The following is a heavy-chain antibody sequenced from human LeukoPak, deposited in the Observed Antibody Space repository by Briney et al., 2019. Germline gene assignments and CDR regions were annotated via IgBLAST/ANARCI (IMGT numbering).Heavy chain of an antibody. V-gene: IGHV3-30*04. CDR2: ISYDGSNK. CDR3: ARDVRIAMIVGAFDF. J-gene: IGHJ3*01. D-gene: IGHD3-22*01. CDR1: GFTFSNYA. Sequence: QPGGSLRLSCAASGFTFSNYAMHWVRQAPGKGLEWVAVISYDGSNKYYADSVKGRFTISRDNSKNTVYMQMNSLRAEDTAVYYCARDVRIAMIVGAFDFWGQGTVVTVSS.